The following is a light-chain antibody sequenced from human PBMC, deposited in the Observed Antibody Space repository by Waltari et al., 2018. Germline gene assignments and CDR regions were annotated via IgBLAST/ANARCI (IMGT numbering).Light chain of an antibody. CDR1: QGISSY. Sequence: ILLTQSPSFLSASVGDRVPIPCRASQGISSYLAWCQQKPGKAPKLLIYAASTLQSGVPSRFSGSGSGTEFTLTISSLQPEDFATYYCQQLNSYPITFGQGTRLEIK. CDR3: QQLNSYPIT. J-gene: IGKJ5*01. CDR2: AAS. V-gene: IGKV1-9*01.